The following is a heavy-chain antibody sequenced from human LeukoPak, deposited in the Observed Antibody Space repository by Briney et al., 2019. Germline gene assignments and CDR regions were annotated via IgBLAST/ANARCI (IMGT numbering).Heavy chain of an antibody. CDR3: ARHYGP. Sequence: SETLSLTCTVSGSISSGDYYWSWIRQHPGKGLEWIGSIYDSGSTYYNPSLKSRVTISVDTSKNQFSLKLNSVTAADTAVYYCARHYGPWGQGTLVTVSS. V-gene: IGHV4-39*01. CDR1: GSISSGDYY. D-gene: IGHD3-10*01. CDR2: IYDSGST. J-gene: IGHJ5*02.